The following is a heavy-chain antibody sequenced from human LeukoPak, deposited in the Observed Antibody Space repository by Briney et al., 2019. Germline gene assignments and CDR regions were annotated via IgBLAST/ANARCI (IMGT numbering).Heavy chain of an antibody. V-gene: IGHV3-11*01. CDR3: ARDINRAAAGTAAY. CDR1: GFIFSDYY. J-gene: IGHJ4*02. D-gene: IGHD6-13*01. CDR2: ISSGGSIT. Sequence: GGSLRLSCAASGFIFSDYYMSWIRQAPGKGLEWLSYISSGGSITDYADSVKGRFTISRDNAKNSLYLQMNSLRAEDTAVYYCARDINRAAAGTAAYWGQGTLVTVSS.